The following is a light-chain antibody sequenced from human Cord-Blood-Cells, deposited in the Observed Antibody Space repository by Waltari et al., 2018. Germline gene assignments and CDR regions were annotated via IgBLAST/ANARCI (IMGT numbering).Light chain of an antibody. Sequence: QAVLTQPSSLSASPGASASLTCTLRSGINVGPYRIYWYQQKPGSPPQYLLRYKSDSDKEQGPGIPSRFSGSKYGSANSGILLISGLQSEDEAEYYCMIWHRSAWVLGGWTKLTV. V-gene: IGLV5-45*03. CDR1: SGINVGPYR. CDR2: YKSDSDK. J-gene: IGLJ3*02. CDR3: MIWHRSAWV.